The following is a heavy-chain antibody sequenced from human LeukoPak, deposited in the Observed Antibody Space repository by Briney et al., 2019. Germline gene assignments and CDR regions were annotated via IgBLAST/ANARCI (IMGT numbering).Heavy chain of an antibody. J-gene: IGHJ4*02. V-gene: IGHV7-4-1*02. CDR2: INTNTGNP. Sequence: ASVKVSCKASGYTFTNHAINWVRQAPGQGLEWMGWINTNTGNPTYAQGFTGRFVFSLDTSVSTAYLQISSLKAEDTAVYYCARGDYFVTYYFDYWSQGTLVTVSS. CDR1: GYTFTNHA. D-gene: IGHD3-9*01. CDR3: ARGDYFVTYYFDY.